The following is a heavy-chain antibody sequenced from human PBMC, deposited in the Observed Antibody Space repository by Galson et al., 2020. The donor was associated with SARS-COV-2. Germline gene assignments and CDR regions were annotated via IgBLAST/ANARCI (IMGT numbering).Heavy chain of an antibody. CDR1: GFTFGDYV. V-gene: IGHV3-49*03. CDR3: AVPATRPDQSHYYYYSMDV. D-gene: IGHD3-10*01. J-gene: IGHJ6*02. Sequence: GGSLRLSCTASGFTFGDYVMSWFRQAPGKGLEWVGLIRCKTHGGTTEYAASVKGRFTVSRDDSKSIAYLQMNSLKTEDTAVYYCAVPATRPDQSHYYYYSMDVWGQGTTVTVSS. CDR2: IRCKTHGGTT.